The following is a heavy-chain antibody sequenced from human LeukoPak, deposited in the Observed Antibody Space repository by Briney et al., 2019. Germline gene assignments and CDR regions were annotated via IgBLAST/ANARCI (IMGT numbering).Heavy chain of an antibody. CDR2: IYHSGST. J-gene: IGHJ6*03. V-gene: IGHV4-39*01. Sequence: SETLSLTCTVSGGSISSGSHYWGWIRQPPGKGLEWIGEIYHSGSTNYNPSLKSRVTISVDKSKNQFSLKLSSVTAADTAVYYCFSSGWSYYYMDVWGKGTTVTISS. CDR1: GGSISSGSHY. CDR3: FSSGWSYYYMDV. D-gene: IGHD6-19*01.